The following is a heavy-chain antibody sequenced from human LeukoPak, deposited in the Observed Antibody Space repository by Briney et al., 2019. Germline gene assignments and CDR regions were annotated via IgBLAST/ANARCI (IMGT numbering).Heavy chain of an antibody. Sequence: ASVKVSCKASGYTFTSYAMHWVRQAPGQRLEWMGWINAGNGNTKYSQKFQGRVTITRDTSASIAYMELSSLRSEDTTVYYCAREDIVVVPAAQHTYYYGMDVWGQGTTVTVSS. CDR2: INAGNGNT. CDR3: AREDIVVVPAAQHTYYYGMDV. D-gene: IGHD2-2*01. J-gene: IGHJ6*02. CDR1: GYTFTSYA. V-gene: IGHV1-3*01.